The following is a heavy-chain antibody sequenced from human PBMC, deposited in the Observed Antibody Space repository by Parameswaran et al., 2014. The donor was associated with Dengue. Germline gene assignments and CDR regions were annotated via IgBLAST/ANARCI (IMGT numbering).Heavy chain of an antibody. V-gene: IGHV7-4-1*02. Sequence: ASVKVSCKASGYTFTSYAMNWVRQAPGQGLEWMGWINTNTGNPTYAQGFTGRFVFSLDTSVSTAYLQISSLKAEDTAVYYCARVNRQDYDILTGSILHYYYYGMDVWGQGTTVTVSS. CDR2: INTNTGNP. CDR1: GYTFTSYA. J-gene: IGHJ6*02. CDR3: ARVNRQDYDILTGSILHYYYYGMDV. D-gene: IGHD3-9*01.